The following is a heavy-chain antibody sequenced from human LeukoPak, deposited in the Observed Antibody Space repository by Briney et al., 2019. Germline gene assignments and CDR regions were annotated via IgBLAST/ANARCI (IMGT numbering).Heavy chain of an antibody. CDR2: ISSSSSYI. V-gene: IGHV3-21*01. CDR1: GFTFSSYS. Sequence: GGSLRLSCAASGFTFSSYSMNWVRQAPGKGLEWVSSISSSSSYIYYADSVKGRFTISRDNAKNSLYLQMNSLRAEDTAVYYCARVSSGSGFIGYWGQGTLVTVSS. D-gene: IGHD3-10*01. CDR3: ARVSSGSGFIGY. J-gene: IGHJ4*02.